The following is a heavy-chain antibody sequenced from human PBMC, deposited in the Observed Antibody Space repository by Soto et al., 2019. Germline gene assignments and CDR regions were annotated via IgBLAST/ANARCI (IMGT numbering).Heavy chain of an antibody. CDR1: GFTFSSYA. Sequence: QVQLVESGGGVVQPGRSLRLSCAASGFTFSSYAMHWVRQAPGKGLEWVAVISYDGSNKYYADSVKGRFTISRDNSKNTLYLQMNSLRAEDTAVYYCARDGNIYSSGWYVDTFFDDWGQGTLVTVSS. CDR2: ISYDGSNK. CDR3: ARDGNIYSSGWYVDTFFDD. V-gene: IGHV3-30-3*01. D-gene: IGHD6-19*01. J-gene: IGHJ4*02.